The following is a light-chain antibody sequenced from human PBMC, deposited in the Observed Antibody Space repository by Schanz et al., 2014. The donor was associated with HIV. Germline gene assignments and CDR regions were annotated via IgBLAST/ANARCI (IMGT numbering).Light chain of an antibody. CDR1: QSVSSSY. CDR2: AAS. Sequence: EIVMTQSPATLSVSPGERATLSCRASQSVSSSYLAWYQHKPGQSPRLLIYAASSRATGIPDRFSGSGSGTDFTLTISRLEPEDFAVYYCQQYGSSPRTFGGGTKVEIK. CDR3: QQYGSSPRT. V-gene: IGKV3-20*01. J-gene: IGKJ4*01.